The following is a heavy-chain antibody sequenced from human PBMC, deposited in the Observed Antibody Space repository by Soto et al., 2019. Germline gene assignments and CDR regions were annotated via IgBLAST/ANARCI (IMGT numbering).Heavy chain of an antibody. J-gene: IGHJ4*02. V-gene: IGHV4-59*08. Sequence: SETLSLTCTVSGGSISSYYWSWIRQPPGKGLEWIGYIYYSGSTSYNPSLKSRVTISVDTSKNQFSLKLSSVTAADTAVYYCARGSPQNGDFDYWGQGTLVTVSS. D-gene: IGHD4-17*01. CDR3: ARGSPQNGDFDY. CDR2: IYYSGST. CDR1: GGSISSYY.